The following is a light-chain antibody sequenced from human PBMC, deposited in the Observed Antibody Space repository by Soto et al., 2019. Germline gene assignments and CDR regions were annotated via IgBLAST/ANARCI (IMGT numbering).Light chain of an antibody. V-gene: IGKV3-20*01. CDR2: DAS. CDR1: QSARNTY. J-gene: IGKJ3*01. Sequence: ERATLSVRANQSARNTYAAWYQQKAGQAPRLLIYDASSRAPGIPDRLSGSGSGTGFSLTISRLEPDAFAVYYCQKYGRSARFFTVGSGAKVDI. CDR3: QKYGRSARFFT.